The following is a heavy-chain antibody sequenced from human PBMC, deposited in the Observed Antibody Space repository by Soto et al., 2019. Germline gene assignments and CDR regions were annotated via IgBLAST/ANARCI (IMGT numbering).Heavy chain of an antibody. Sequence: GEALKISWKGSGYSFTRYWIGWVRQMPGKGLELMGSICAGDSDTRYSPSFQGQVTISAYKSISTAYLQWSSLKASDTAMYYCERIPDTLFGPPYYYYGRXVWGQGIKGTVS. CDR3: ERIPDTLFGPPYYYYGRXV. D-gene: IGHD3-3*01. CDR1: GYSFTRYW. V-gene: IGHV5-51*01. CDR2: ICAGDSDT. J-gene: IGHJ6*02.